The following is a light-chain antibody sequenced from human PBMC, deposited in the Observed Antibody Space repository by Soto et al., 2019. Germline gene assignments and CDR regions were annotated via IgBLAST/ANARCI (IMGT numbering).Light chain of an antibody. V-gene: IGKV1-39*01. CDR2: TAS. Sequence: DIPMTQSPSSLSASVGDRVTITCRASQDIRTYLNWYRQKPGKAPKLLIYTASNLQSGVPSRFSGSGSGTDFTLTISSLQPEDFATYYCQQSYNALTFGGGTKVDI. J-gene: IGKJ4*01. CDR1: QDIRTY. CDR3: QQSYNALT.